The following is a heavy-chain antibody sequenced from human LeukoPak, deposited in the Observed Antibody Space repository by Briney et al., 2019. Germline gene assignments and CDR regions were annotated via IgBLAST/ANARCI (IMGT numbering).Heavy chain of an antibody. V-gene: IGHV3-23*01. J-gene: IGHJ4*02. CDR1: GFTFNSYA. CDR2: ISGSGGGT. Sequence: GGSLRLSCAASGFTFNSYAMSCVRQAPEKGLEWVATISGSGGGTYYADSVKGRFTISRDDSKNTLYLQMNSLRAEDTAVYYCAKDLGRYRNNYFDYWGQGTLVTVSS. D-gene: IGHD1-26*01. CDR3: AKDLGRYRNNYFDY.